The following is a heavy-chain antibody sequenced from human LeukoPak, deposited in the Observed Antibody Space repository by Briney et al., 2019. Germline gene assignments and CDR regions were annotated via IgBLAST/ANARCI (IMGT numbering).Heavy chain of an antibody. J-gene: IGHJ5*02. CDR2: IIPIFGTA. Sequence: RGASVKVSCKASGGTFSSYAISWVRQAPGQGLEWMGGIIPIFGTANYAQKFQGRVTITADESTSTAYMELSSLRSEDTAVYYCARVSDYCSSTSCYFGEPLYNWFDPWGQGTLVTVSS. CDR3: ARVSDYCSSTSCYFGEPLYNWFDP. D-gene: IGHD2-2*01. V-gene: IGHV1-69*13. CDR1: GGTFSSYA.